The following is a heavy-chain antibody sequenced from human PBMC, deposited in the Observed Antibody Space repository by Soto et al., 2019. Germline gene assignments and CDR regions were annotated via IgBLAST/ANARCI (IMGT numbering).Heavy chain of an antibody. Sequence: QIQLVQSGAEVKKPGASVKVSCSASGYTFTGYYLHWVRQAPGQGLEWMGWVNPNSGDTNYAQKFQDRVIMTRDRSITTVHMELSRLRSDDTAVYYCAREEGFRITMDRGRWFDPWGQGTLVTVSS. J-gene: IGHJ5*02. CDR3: AREEGFRITMDRGRWFDP. V-gene: IGHV1-2*02. CDR2: VNPNSGDT. CDR1: GYTFTGYY. D-gene: IGHD3-10*01.